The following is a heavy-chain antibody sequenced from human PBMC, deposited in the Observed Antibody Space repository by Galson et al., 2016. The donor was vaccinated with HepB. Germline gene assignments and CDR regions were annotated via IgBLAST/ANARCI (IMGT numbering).Heavy chain of an antibody. CDR3: AMTRVDYTYLYQYGMDV. CDR1: GGTFSSYA. V-gene: IGHV1-69*06. CDR2: IILRFGTA. J-gene: IGHJ6*02. Sequence: SVKVSCKASGGTFSSYAISWVRQAPGQGLEWMGRIILRFGTAEDAQRFQGRVTIIAAKSTSTANMELSNLRSDDTAVYFCAMTRVDYTYLYQYGMDVWGQGTTVTVSS. D-gene: IGHD2-2*01.